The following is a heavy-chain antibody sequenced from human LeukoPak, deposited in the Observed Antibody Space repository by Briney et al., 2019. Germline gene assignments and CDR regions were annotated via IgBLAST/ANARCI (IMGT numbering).Heavy chain of an antibody. Sequence: ASVNVSCTASGYTFTSSYINWVRQAPGQRLEWMGWISAYNGRTNYAQKFQGRVTMTTDSSTSTAYMDLTSLRSVDTAVYYCARGGTYYPCIDYWGQGTLVTVSS. CDR2: ISAYNGRT. J-gene: IGHJ4*02. CDR1: GYTFTSSY. D-gene: IGHD1-26*01. V-gene: IGHV1-18*01. CDR3: ARGGTYYPCIDY.